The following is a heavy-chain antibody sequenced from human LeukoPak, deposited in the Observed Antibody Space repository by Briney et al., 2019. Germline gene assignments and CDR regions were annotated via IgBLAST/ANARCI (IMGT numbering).Heavy chain of an antibody. CDR3: IPAFDP. CDR1: GFTFSNAW. J-gene: IGHJ5*02. CDR2: IESKINGGAT. Sequence: SGGSLRHSRAAPGFTFSNAWMSWGRQAPGKGLEWVGRIESKINGGATHYAAPAKGRFTISRDDSENRLYLQMNSLKTEDTAVYYCIPAFDPWGQGTLVTVSS. V-gene: IGHV3-15*04.